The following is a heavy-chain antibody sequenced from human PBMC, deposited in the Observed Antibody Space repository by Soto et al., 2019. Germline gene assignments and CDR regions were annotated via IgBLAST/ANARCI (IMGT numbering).Heavy chain of an antibody. CDR1: GGSISSYY. J-gene: IGHJ4*02. V-gene: IGHV4-59*08. CDR2: IYYSGST. CDR3: ARLEYSSSSHLDY. Sequence: SATLSLTCTVSGGSISSYYWSWIRQPPGKGLEWIGYIYYSGSTNYNPSLKSRVTISVDTSKNQFSLKLSSVTAADTTVYYCARLEYSSSSHLDYWGQGTLVTVSS. D-gene: IGHD6-6*01.